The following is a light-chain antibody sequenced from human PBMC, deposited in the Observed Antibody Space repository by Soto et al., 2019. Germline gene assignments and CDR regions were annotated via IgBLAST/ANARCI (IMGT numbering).Light chain of an antibody. CDR1: QSIGDT. V-gene: IGKV1-5*01. CDR3: QQYNGYSRT. J-gene: IGKJ1*01. Sequence: IKLTQSPFTLSAYVGDRVTLTCRASQSIGDTLAWYQQKPGKAPYLLISDVSSLERGVPSRFSGSGSGTEFTLTISSMQPDDFATFYCQQYNGYSRTFGQGTKVDIK. CDR2: DVS.